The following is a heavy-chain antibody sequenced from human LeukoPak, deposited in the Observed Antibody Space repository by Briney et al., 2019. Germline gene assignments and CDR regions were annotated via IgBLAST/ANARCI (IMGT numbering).Heavy chain of an antibody. J-gene: IGHJ4*02. V-gene: IGHV3-23*01. Sequence: GGSLRLSCTTSGFTFSTYGMAWVRQAPGKGLEWVSSISGSGAKTNYADSVKGGLTISRDSSNNTLYLRMDSLRAEDTAVYFCAKRGGYDYGSHFDSWGQGTQVTVSS. CDR2: ISGSGAKT. CDR3: AKRGGYDYGSHFDS. CDR1: GFTFSTYG. D-gene: IGHD5-18*01.